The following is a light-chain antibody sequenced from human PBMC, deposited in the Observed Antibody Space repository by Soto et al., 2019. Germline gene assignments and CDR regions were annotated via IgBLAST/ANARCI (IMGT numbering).Light chain of an antibody. CDR3: QQSYTTPRT. V-gene: IGKV1-39*01. J-gene: IGKJ3*01. CDR2: AAS. Sequence: DIQMTQSPSSLSASVGDRVTITCRASQTIRSYLNWYQQKPGKAPKLLIYAASSLQSGVPSRFSGSGSGTDFTLTISSLQPEDFATYYCQQSYTTPRTFGPGTTVDIK. CDR1: QTIRSY.